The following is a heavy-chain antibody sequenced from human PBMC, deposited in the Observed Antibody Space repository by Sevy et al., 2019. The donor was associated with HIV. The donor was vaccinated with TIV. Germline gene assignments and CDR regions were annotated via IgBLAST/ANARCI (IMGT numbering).Heavy chain of an antibody. D-gene: IGHD2-2*01. Sequence: GGSLRLSCAASGFTFSSYEMNWVRQAPGKGLEWVSYISSSGSTIYYADSVKGRFTISRDNAKNSLYLQMNSLRAEDKAVYYCARASFRYCRSTSCHDAFDIWGQGTMVTVSS. CDR2: ISSSGSTI. CDR1: GFTFSSYE. CDR3: ARASFRYCRSTSCHDAFDI. V-gene: IGHV3-48*03. J-gene: IGHJ3*02.